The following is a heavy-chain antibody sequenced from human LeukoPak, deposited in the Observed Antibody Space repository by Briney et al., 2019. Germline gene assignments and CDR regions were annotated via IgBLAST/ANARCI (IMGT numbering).Heavy chain of an antibody. CDR1: GYTFTSYA. CDR2: IIPIFGTA. CDR3: GRGVSGSAFDI. J-gene: IGHJ3*02. Sequence: ASVKVSCKASGYTFTSYAMNWVRQAPGQGLEWMGGIIPIFGTANYAQKFQGRVTITADESTSTAYMELSSLRSEDTAVYYCGRGVSGSAFDIWGQGTMVTVSS. V-gene: IGHV1-69*13. D-gene: IGHD6-13*01.